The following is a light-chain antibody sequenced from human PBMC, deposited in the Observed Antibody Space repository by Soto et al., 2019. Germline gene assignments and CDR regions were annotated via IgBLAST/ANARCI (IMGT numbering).Light chain of an antibody. J-gene: IGKJ1*01. Sequence: EIVLTQSPGTLSLSPWERATLSCRASQSVNNNYLAWYQQKPGQAPRLLIYGASNRATGIPDRFSGSGSGTDFILTISRLEPEDFAVYYCQQYDSSPRTFGQGTKVDIK. CDR3: QQYDSSPRT. CDR2: GAS. CDR1: QSVNNNY. V-gene: IGKV3-20*01.